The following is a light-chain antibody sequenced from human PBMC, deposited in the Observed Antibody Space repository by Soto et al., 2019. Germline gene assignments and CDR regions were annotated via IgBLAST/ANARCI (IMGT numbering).Light chain of an antibody. CDR1: SSNIGARHD. CDR3: QSYDYSLSGWV. Sequence: QSVLTQPPSVSGAPGQRVTISCTGSSSNIGARHDVHWYQQLPGTAPKLVIYGNSNRPSGVPDRFSGSKSGTSASLAITGIKAEDEADYYCQSYDYSLSGWVFGGGTKLTVL. CDR2: GNS. V-gene: IGLV1-40*01. J-gene: IGLJ2*01.